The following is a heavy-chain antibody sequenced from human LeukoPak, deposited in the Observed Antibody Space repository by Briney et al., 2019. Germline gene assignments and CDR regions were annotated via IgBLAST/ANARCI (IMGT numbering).Heavy chain of an antibody. CDR2: ISAYNGNT. D-gene: IGHD3-9*01. CDR1: GYTFTSYG. CDR3: ARLRAPLRYFDWSMGRGYYMDV. V-gene: IGHV1-18*01. J-gene: IGHJ6*03. Sequence: ASAKVSCKASGYTFTSYGISWVRQAPGQGLEWMGWISAYNGNTNYAQKLQGRVTMTTDTSTSTAYMELRSLRSDDTAVYYCARLRAPLRYFDWSMGRGYYMDVWGKGTTVTVSS.